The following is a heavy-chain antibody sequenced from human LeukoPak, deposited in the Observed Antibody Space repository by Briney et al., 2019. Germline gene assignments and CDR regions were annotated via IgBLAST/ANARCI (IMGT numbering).Heavy chain of an antibody. CDR3: ARDSSRYGDYDY. CDR2: INAGNGNT. V-gene: IGHV1-3*01. CDR1: GYTFTSYA. Sequence: ASVKVSCKASGYTFTSYAMHWVRQAPGQRLEWMGWINAGNGNTKYSQKFQGRVTITRDTSASTAYMELSSLRSEDTAVYYCARDSSRYGDYDYWGQGTLVTVSS. J-gene: IGHJ4*02. D-gene: IGHD4-17*01.